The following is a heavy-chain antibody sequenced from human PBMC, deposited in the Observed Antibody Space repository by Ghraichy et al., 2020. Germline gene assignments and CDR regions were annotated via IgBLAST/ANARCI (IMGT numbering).Heavy chain of an antibody. Sequence: SETLSSPALSLVAPSVVTTGAGSGSPPGKGLEWIGYIYYSGSTKYNPSLKSRVTISVDTSKNQFSLKLSSVTAADTAVYYCARDAYYYYMDVWGKGTTVTVSS. CDR3: ARDAYYYYMDV. CDR1: VAPSVVTT. J-gene: IGHJ6*03. CDR2: IYYSGST. V-gene: IGHV4-59*01.